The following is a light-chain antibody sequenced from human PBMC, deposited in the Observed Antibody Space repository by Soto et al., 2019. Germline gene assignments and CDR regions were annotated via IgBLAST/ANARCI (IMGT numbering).Light chain of an antibody. J-gene: IGLJ1*01. CDR2: DDR. Sequence: SYELTQLPSVSVAPGQTARITCGGNNIGSKSVHWYQRKPGQAPVLVVYDDRDRSSGIPVRCSGSNSGNTATLTISRVEAGDEADYYCQVWDSSSDLPNYVFGTGTKVTVL. V-gene: IGLV3-21*02. CDR3: QVWDSSSDLPNYV. CDR1: NIGSKS.